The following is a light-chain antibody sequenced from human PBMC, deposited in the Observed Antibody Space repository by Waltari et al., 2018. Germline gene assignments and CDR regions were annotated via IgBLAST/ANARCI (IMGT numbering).Light chain of an antibody. V-gene: IGLV3-19*01. Sequence: SSELTQDPAVSVALGQTVSITCKGASLRRYDASWYQQRPGQAPILILYGQDNRPSGIPDRFSGSTSGNTASLTITGAQAEDEADYYCLSRDTTSTRVFGGGTRLTV. CDR2: GQD. CDR3: LSRDTTSTRV. CDR1: SLRRYD. J-gene: IGLJ3*02.